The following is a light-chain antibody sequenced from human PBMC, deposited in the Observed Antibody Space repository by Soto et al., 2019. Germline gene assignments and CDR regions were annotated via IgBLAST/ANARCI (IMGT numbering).Light chain of an antibody. CDR3: QKSYSTPIT. CDR1: QSISSY. CDR2: AAS. J-gene: IGKJ5*01. V-gene: IGKV1-39*01. Sequence: DIQMTQSPSSLSASVGDRVTITCRASQSISSYLNWYQQKPGKAPKLLIYAASSLQSGVPSRFSGSGSGTDFTLTISSLQPEDFATYYCQKSYSTPITCGQGTRREIK.